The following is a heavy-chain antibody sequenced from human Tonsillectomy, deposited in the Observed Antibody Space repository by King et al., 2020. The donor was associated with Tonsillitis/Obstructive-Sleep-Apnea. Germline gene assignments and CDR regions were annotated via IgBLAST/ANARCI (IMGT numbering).Heavy chain of an antibody. Sequence: VQLVESGGGLVQPGRSLRLSCTASGFTFGDYAMNWVRQAPGKGLEWVGFIRSKAYGGTTEYAASVKGRFTISRDDSKSIAYLQMNSLKTEDTAVYYCTPDDSNYVSWFDPWGQGTLVTVSS. D-gene: IGHD4-11*01. V-gene: IGHV3-49*04. CDR3: TPDDSNYVSWFDP. CDR1: GFTFGDYA. J-gene: IGHJ5*02. CDR2: IRSKAYGGTT.